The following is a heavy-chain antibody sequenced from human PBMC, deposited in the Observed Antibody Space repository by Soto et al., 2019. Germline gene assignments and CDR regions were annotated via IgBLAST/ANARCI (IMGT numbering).Heavy chain of an antibody. CDR1: GFTFSSYA. J-gene: IGHJ5*02. D-gene: IGHD3-9*01. V-gene: IGHV3-23*01. Sequence: EVQLLESGGGLVQPGGSLRLSCAASGFTFSSYAMSWVRQAPGKGLEWVSAISGSGGSTYYADSGKGRFTISRDNSKNTLYLQMNSLRAEDTAVYYCAKDPWRFDWYNWFDPWGQGTLVTVSS. CDR3: AKDPWRFDWYNWFDP. CDR2: ISGSGGST.